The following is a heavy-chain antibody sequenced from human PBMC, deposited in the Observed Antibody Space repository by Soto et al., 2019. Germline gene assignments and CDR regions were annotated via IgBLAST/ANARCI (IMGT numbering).Heavy chain of an antibody. D-gene: IGHD6-13*01. V-gene: IGHV1-2*04. J-gene: IGHJ4*02. Sequence: QVQLVQSGAEVKKPGASVKVSCKASGYTFTGYYMHWVRQAPGQGIEWMGWINPNSGGTNYAQKFQGWVTMTRDTSISTAYMELSRLRSDDTAVYYCARVRIAAAGLYNYFDYWGQGTLVTVSS. CDR1: GYTFTGYY. CDR2: INPNSGGT. CDR3: ARVRIAAAGLYNYFDY.